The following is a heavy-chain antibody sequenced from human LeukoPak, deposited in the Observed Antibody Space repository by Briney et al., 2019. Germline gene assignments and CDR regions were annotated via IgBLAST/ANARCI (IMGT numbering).Heavy chain of an antibody. J-gene: IGHJ3*02. CDR1: GDSVTSSSYS. V-gene: IGHV4-39*07. Sequence: KPSETLSLTCTVSGDSVTSSSYSWGWIRQSPGKGLEWIGTIYYYGSTNYNPSLKSRITLSVDTSKNQFSLNLSSVTAADTAVFYCARLSTWNDGVDAFDIWGQGTMVTVS. CDR2: IYYYGST. CDR3: ARLSTWNDGVDAFDI. D-gene: IGHD1-1*01.